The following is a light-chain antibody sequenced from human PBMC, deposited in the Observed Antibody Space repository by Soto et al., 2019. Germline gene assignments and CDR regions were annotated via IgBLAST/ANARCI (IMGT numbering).Light chain of an antibody. V-gene: IGKV3-20*01. J-gene: IGKJ2*01. CDR1: QSISSSY. Sequence: EIVLTQSPGTLSLSPGERFTLSCRASQSISSSYFAWYQQKPGQSPRLVIYGASSRATGIPDRFTGSESGTDFTLTISRLEPEDFAVYYCQQYASSPYSFGQGTKLQIK. CDR2: GAS. CDR3: QQYASSPYS.